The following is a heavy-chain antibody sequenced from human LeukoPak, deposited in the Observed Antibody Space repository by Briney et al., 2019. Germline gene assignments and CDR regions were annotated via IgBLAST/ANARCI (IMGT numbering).Heavy chain of an antibody. CDR2: INPNSGGT. CDR3: ATVRDYDILTGDEYFQH. V-gene: IGHV1-2*02. J-gene: IGHJ1*01. D-gene: IGHD3-9*01. CDR1: GYTFTGYY. Sequence: ASVKVSCKASGYTFTGYYMHWVRQAPGQGLEWMGWINPNSGGTNYAQKFQGRVTMTRDTSISTAYMELSMLRSDDTAVYYCATVRDYDILTGDEYFQHWGQGTLVTVSS.